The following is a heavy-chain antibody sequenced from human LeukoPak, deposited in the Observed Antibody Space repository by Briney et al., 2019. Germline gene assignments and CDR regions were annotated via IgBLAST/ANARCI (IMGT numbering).Heavy chain of an antibody. Sequence: GGSLRLSCAASGFTFSTKWMHWVRQAPGKGLVWVSRIISDGSSTIYADSVKGRFTISRDNAKSTLYLQMNSLRAEDTAVYYCASASDFGVGYGMDVWGQGTMVTVSS. D-gene: IGHD3-3*01. CDR2: IISDGSST. CDR3: ASASDFGVGYGMDV. J-gene: IGHJ6*02. V-gene: IGHV3-74*01. CDR1: GFTFSTKW.